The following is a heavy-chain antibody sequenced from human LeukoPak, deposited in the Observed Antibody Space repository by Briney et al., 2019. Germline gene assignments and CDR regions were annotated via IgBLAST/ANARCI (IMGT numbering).Heavy chain of an antibody. CDR1: GGSFSGYY. CDR2: INHSGST. Sequence: PSETLSLTCAVYGGSFSGYYWSWIRQPPGKGLEWIGEINHSGSTNYNPSLKSRVTISVDTSKDQFSLKLSSVTAADTAVYYCARSFYYADAFDIWGRGTMVTVSS. CDR3: ARSFYYADAFDI. J-gene: IGHJ3*02. D-gene: IGHD3-22*01. V-gene: IGHV4-34*01.